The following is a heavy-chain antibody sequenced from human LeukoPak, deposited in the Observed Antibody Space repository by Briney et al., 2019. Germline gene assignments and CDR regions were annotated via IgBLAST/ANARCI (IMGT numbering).Heavy chain of an antibody. CDR2: IIPIFGTA. CDR1: GGTFSSYA. CDR3: ASGDSGCDYY. J-gene: IGHJ4*02. Sequence: GASVTVSCKASGGTFSSYAISWVRQAPGQGLEWMGGIIPIFGTANYAQKFQGRVTITTDESTSTAYMELSSLRSEDTAVYYCASGDSGCDYYWGQGTLVTVSS. V-gene: IGHV1-69*05. D-gene: IGHD5-12*01.